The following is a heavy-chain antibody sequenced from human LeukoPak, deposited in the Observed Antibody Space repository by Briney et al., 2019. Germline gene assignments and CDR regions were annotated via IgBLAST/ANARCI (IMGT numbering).Heavy chain of an antibody. CDR1: GFTFSNYA. V-gene: IGHV3-64*01. D-gene: IGHD3-22*01. CDR2: VSSNGGST. J-gene: IGHJ4*02. CDR3: ARAADSSRDY. Sequence: PRGSLRLSCAASGFTFSNYAMYWVRQAPGKGLEYVSAVSSNGGSTYYANSVKGRFTISRDNSKNTLYLQMGSLRADDMAVYYCARAADSSRDYWGQGTLVTVSS.